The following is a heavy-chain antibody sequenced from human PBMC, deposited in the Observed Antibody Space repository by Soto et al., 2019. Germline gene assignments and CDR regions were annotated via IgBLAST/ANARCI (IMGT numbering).Heavy chain of an antibody. J-gene: IGHJ6*02. Sequence: QVQLVQSGAEVKKPGASVKVSCKVSGHSFTGHYMHWVRQAPGQGLEWMGWINPNSGDTNYARKFQGRVTMTRDTSIKTVYMELSSLRSDDTAVYYCARAQIGFLYWLPDNYYYGMDVWGQGTTVTVSS. CDR3: ARAQIGFLYWLPDNYYYGMDV. CDR2: INPNSGDT. D-gene: IGHD3-3*02. V-gene: IGHV1-2*02. CDR1: GHSFTGHY.